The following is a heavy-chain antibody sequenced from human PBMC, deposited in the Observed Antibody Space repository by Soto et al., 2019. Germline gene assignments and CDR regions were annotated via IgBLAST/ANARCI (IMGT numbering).Heavy chain of an antibody. V-gene: IGHV4-59*10. CDR1: GASITSYY. J-gene: IGHJ6*02. CDR2: VYARGAT. Sequence: KPSETLSLTCSISGASITSYYWSWIRQSAGEGLQWIGRVYARGATNYNPSLKSRVTISGDTSKNQFSLKLTSVTAADTAVYYCARSSGGDFFYYGMDVWGHGTTVTVSS. D-gene: IGHD2-15*01. CDR3: ARSSGGDFFYYGMDV.